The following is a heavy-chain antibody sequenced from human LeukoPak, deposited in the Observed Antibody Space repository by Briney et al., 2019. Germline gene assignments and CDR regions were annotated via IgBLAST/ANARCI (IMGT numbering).Heavy chain of an antibody. V-gene: IGHV3-30*03. CDR1: GITFSSYG. J-gene: IGHJ4*02. CDR2: ISYDGNNK. CDR3: ARDRIAVAGTL. D-gene: IGHD6-19*01. Sequence: GGSLRLSCAASGITFSSYGMHWVRQAPGKGLEWVAVISYDGNNKYYADSVKGRFTISRDNAKNSLYLQMSSLKTEDTAVYYCARDRIAVAGTLWGQGTLVTVSS.